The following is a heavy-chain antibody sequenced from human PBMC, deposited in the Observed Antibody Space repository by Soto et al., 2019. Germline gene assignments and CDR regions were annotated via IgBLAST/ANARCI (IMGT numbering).Heavy chain of an antibody. D-gene: IGHD3-10*01. CDR1: GGSISSGDYY. J-gene: IGHJ4*02. V-gene: IGHV4-30-4*01. Sequence: SETLSLTCTVSGGSISSGDYYWSWIRQPPGKGLEWIGYIYYSGSTYYNPSLKSRVTISVDTSKNQFSLKLSSVTAADTAVYYSARERGRVGSGIDYWGQGTLVTVSS. CDR2: IYYSGST. CDR3: ARERGRVGSGIDY.